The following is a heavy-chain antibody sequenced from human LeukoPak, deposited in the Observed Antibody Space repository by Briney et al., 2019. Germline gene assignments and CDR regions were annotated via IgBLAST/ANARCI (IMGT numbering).Heavy chain of an antibody. CDR2: IWADGSRK. CDR3: ARDARATGGFDI. Sequence: GGSLRLSCAASGFTFNTYGMHWVRQAPGKGLEWVAVIWADGSRKYYADSVQGRFTISRDNSKNTLYLQMNGLRAEDTAVYYCARDARATGGFDIWGQGTMVTVSS. CDR1: GFTFNTYG. D-gene: IGHD1-26*01. J-gene: IGHJ3*02. V-gene: IGHV3-33*01.